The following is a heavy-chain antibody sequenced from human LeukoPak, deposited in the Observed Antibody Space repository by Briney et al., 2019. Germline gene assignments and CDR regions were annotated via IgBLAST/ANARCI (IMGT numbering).Heavy chain of an antibody. CDR1: GYTFTTYY. J-gene: IGHJ4*02. D-gene: IGHD6-13*01. Sequence: ASVKVSCKASGYTFTTYYIHWVRQAPGQGLEWMGMINPSDGATTYAQKFQGRGTMTRDMSTTTVYMDVRTLRSEDTAVYFCARDATYSSSWIDYWGQGTLVTVSS. CDR3: ARDATYSSSWIDY. CDR2: INPSDGAT. V-gene: IGHV1-46*01.